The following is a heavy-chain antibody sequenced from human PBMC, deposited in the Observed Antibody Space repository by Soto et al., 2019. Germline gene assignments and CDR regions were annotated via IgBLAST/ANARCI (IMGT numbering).Heavy chain of an antibody. CDR2: IYYSGST. J-gene: IGHJ5*02. CDR1: GGSISSSSYY. V-gene: IGHV4-39*07. CDR3: ARDRGGGAATSNWFDP. Sequence: SETLSLTCTVSGGSISSSSYYWGWIRQPPGKGLEWIGSIYYSGSTYYNPSLKSRVTISVDTSKNQFSRKLSSVTAADTAVYYCARDRGGGAATSNWFDPWGQGTLVTVSS. D-gene: IGHD2-15*01.